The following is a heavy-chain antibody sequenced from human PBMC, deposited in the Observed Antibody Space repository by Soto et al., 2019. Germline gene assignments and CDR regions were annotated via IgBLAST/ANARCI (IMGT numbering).Heavy chain of an antibody. V-gene: IGHV4-39*01. CDR1: NDSIRSGTYY. J-gene: IGHJ4*02. Sequence: KTSETLSLTCTVSNDSIRSGTYYWAWIRQPPGRGLEWMGSLSYLGTTDYNPSLKSRVTISKDASKNQFSLKLTSVTAADTAVYYCATGRSDSGWYEERFWGRGTLVTVSS. CDR3: ATGRSDSGWYEERF. CDR2: LSYLGTT. D-gene: IGHD6-19*01.